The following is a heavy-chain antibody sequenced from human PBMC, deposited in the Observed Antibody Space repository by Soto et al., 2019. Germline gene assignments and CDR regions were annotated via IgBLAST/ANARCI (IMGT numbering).Heavy chain of an antibody. D-gene: IGHD3-10*01. V-gene: IGHV3-23*01. J-gene: IGHJ4*02. CDR2: ISGGGDTT. Sequence: EVQLLESGGGLVQPGGALRQSCAASGFTFNNYAMTWVRQAPGKGLEWVSAISGGGDTTSYADSVKGRFTVSRDGSKNTLYLQTSSLRAEDTALYYCAKGRGGSGSLTPRVDFWGQGTLVTVSS. CDR3: AKGRGGSGSLTPRVDF. CDR1: GFTFNNYA.